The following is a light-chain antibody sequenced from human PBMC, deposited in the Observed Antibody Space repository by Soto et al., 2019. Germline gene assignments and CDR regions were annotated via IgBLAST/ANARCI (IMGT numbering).Light chain of an antibody. CDR2: DDN. CDR3: GSWDSSLSAYV. J-gene: IGLJ1*01. V-gene: IGLV1-51*01. CDR1: SSNIGGNS. Sequence: QAVVTQPPSVSAAPGQKVTISCSGSSSNIGGNSVSWYQQLPGTAPKLLIYDDNKRPSGIPDRFAGSKSGTSATLGITGFQTGHEADYYCGSWDSSLSAYVFGTGTKLTVL.